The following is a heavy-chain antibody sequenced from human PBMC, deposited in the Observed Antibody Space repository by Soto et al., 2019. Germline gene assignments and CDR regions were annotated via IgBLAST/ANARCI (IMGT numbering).Heavy chain of an antibody. CDR2: ISGSGGST. J-gene: IGHJ1*01. V-gene: IGHV3-23*01. CDR3: AKAEPMTTVITHCFQH. CDR1: GFTFSSYA. Sequence: GGSLILSCAASGFTFSSYAMSWVRQAPGKGLEWVSAISGSGGSTYYADSVKGRFTISRDNSKNTLYLQMNSLRAEDTAVYYCAKAEPMTTVITHCFQHWGQGTLVTVSS. D-gene: IGHD4-17*01.